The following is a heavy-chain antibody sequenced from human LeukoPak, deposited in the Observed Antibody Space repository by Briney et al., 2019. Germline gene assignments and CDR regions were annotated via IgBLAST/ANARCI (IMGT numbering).Heavy chain of an antibody. CDR1: GGSFSGYY. D-gene: IGHD6-13*01. CDR3: ARESIAAAGTWYYYYYMDV. V-gene: IGHV4-34*01. J-gene: IGHJ6*03. Sequence: PSETLSLTCAVHGGSFSGYYWSWIRQPPGKGLEWIGEINHSGSTNYNPSLKSRVTISVDTSKNQFSLKLSSVTAADTAVYYCARESIAAAGTWYYYYYMDVWGKGTTVTVSS. CDR2: INHSGST.